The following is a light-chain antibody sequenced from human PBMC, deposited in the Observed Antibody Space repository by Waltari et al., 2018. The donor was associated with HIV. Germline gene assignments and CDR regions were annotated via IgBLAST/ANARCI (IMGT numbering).Light chain of an antibody. CDR1: SSNIGRNY. V-gene: IGLV1-47*01. CDR3: AAWDDSLSGLHGV. CDR2: RNN. J-gene: IGLJ2*01. Sequence: QSVLPQPPSASGTPGPRVTISCSGSSSNIGRNYVYWYQPLPGTAPKLLIYRNNQRPSGVPDRFSGSKSGTSASLAISGLRSEDEADYYCAAWDDSLSGLHGVFGGGTKVTVL.